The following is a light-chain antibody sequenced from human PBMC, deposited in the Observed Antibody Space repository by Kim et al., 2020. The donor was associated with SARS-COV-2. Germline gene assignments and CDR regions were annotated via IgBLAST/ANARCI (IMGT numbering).Light chain of an antibody. Sequence: GQSVTISCTGTSSDVGGYNYVSWDQRHPGKAPKLMIYEVSKRPSGVPDRFSGSKSGNTASLTVSGLQAEDEADYYCSSYADSNNLVFGGGTKLTVL. J-gene: IGLJ2*01. CDR1: SSDVGGYNY. CDR2: EVS. CDR3: SSYADSNNLV. V-gene: IGLV2-8*01.